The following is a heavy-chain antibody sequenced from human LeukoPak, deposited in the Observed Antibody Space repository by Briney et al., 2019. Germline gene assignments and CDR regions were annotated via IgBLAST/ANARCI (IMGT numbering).Heavy chain of an antibody. J-gene: IGHJ6*04. V-gene: IGHV3-23*01. D-gene: IGHD3-10*02. CDR1: GFTFSSYA. CDR2: ISGSGGST. CDR3: AELGITMIGGV. Sequence: PGGSLRLSCAASGFTFSSYAMSWVRQAPGKGREWVSAISGSGGSTYYADSVKGRFTISRDNAKNSLYLQMNSLRAEDTAVYYCAELGITMIGGVWGKGTTVTISS.